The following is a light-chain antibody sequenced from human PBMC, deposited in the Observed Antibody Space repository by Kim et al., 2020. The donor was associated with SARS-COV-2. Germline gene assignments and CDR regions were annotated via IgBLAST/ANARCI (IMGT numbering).Light chain of an antibody. CDR1: QDSRNY. CDR2: DAS. V-gene: IGKV1-33*01. Sequence: SASVGDRVTSTCQARQDSRNYVNWYQQTPEKAPKRLIYDASTLGTGVPSRFSGSGAGSHFTFTISSLQPEDIATYYCQQYENFPYTFGQGTKLEI. J-gene: IGKJ2*01. CDR3: QQYENFPYT.